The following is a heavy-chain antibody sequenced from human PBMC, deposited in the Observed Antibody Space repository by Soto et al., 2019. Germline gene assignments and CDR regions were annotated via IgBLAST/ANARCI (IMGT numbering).Heavy chain of an antibody. Sequence: ASVKVSCKVSGYTLTELSMHWVRQAPGKGLEWMGGFDPEDGETIYAQKFQGRVTMTEDTSTDTAYMELSSLRSEDTAVYYCATSLGSGTPFDYWGQGTLVTVSS. CDR2: FDPEDGET. CDR3: ATSLGSGTPFDY. V-gene: IGHV1-24*01. D-gene: IGHD3-10*01. CDR1: GYTLTELS. J-gene: IGHJ4*02.